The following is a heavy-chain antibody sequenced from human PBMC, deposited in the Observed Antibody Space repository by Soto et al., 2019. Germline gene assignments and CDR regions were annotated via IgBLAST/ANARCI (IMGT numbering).Heavy chain of an antibody. D-gene: IGHD3-22*01. CDR1: GGTFRSYA. CDR3: ASPSPNYYDSSGYYYRYWGQGTLVTVSSGKGEKASVTAADSATYFCARARSDSAGSSFGRRMDV. CDR2: IIPIFGTA. V-gene: IGHV1-69*13. Sequence: PVDVPCKASGGTFRSYAISSLRQAPGQGLEWMGGIIPIFGTANYAQKFQGRVTITADESPSTAHMALSSPRSEDTAVYYCASPSPNYYDSSGYYYRYWGQGTLVTVSSGKGEKASVTAADSATYFCARARSDSAGSSFGRRMDVWGHGTTVTVSS. J-gene: IGHJ6*02.